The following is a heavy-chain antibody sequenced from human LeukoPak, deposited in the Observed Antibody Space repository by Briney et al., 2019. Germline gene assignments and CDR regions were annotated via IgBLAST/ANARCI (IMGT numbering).Heavy chain of an antibody. CDR3: ASLTTAEAFDI. J-gene: IGHJ3*02. Sequence: PSETLSLTCTVSGVSISSGSYYWSWIRQPPGKGLEWIGYIYDSGSTDYNPSLKSRVTISVDTSKNQFSLKLSSVTAADTAVYYCASLTTAEAFDIWGQGTMVTVSS. CDR2: IYDSGST. V-gene: IGHV4-61*01. D-gene: IGHD3-22*01. CDR1: GVSISSGSYY.